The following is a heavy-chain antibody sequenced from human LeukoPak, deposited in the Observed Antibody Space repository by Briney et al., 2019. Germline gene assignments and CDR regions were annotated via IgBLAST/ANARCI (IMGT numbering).Heavy chain of an antibody. Sequence: GGSLRLSCAASGFTVSSNYMSWVRQAPGKGLEWVSCIGSSGSTIYYADSVKGRFTISRDNAKNSLYLQMNSLGVEDTAVYYCARGYMDVWGKGTTVTVSS. V-gene: IGHV3-48*01. J-gene: IGHJ6*03. CDR3: ARGYMDV. CDR2: IGSSGSTI. CDR1: GFTVSSNY.